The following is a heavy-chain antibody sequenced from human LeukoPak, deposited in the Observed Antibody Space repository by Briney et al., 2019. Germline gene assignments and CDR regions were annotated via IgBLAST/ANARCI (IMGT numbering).Heavy chain of an antibody. V-gene: IGHV3-23*01. CDR3: ANYYYDSSGYYYVAY. Sequence: PGGSLRLSCAASGFTFSSYAMSWVRPAPGKGLEWVSAISGSGGSTYYADSVKGRFTISRNNSKNTLYLQMTSLRAEDTAVYYCANYYYDSSGYYYVAYWGQGTLVTVSS. CDR2: ISGSGGST. D-gene: IGHD3-22*01. CDR1: GFTFSSYA. J-gene: IGHJ4*02.